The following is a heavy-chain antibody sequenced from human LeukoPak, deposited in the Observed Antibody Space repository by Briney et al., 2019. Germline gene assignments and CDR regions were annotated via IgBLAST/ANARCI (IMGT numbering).Heavy chain of an antibody. J-gene: IGHJ4*02. Sequence: SETLSLTCTAPAGSISNYFWSWIRQPPGKGLEWIGYIYYTGMTNSNPSLKSRVTISMDTSKNQFSLNLRSVTAADTAIYYCARHGRMVIMSKFSTGIDQRGQGTLVTVSS. D-gene: IGHD2-8*01. CDR1: AGSISNYF. V-gene: IGHV4-59*08. CDR3: ARHGRMVIMSKFSTGIDQ. CDR2: IYYTGMT.